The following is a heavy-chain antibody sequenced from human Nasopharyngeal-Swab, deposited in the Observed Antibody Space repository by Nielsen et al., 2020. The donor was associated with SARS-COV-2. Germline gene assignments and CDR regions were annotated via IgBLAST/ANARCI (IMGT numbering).Heavy chain of an antibody. D-gene: IGHD1-26*01. J-gene: IGHJ4*02. CDR1: GFTFSDYY. V-gene: IGHV3-11*01. CDR2: ISSSGSTI. CDR3: ARDQSGSYNFDY. Sequence: GESLKISCAASGFTFSDYYMSWIRQAPGKGLEWVSYISSSGSTIYYADSVKGRFTISRDNAKNSLYLQTNSLRAEDTAVYYCARDQSGSYNFDYWGQGTLVTVSS.